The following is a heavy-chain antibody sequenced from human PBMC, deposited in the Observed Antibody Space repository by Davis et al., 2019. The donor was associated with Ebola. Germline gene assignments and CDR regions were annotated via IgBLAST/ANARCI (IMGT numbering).Heavy chain of an antibody. V-gene: IGHV3-48*01. CDR3: ARETRHSSSQVRLVDYYYGMDV. Sequence: GGSLRLSCAASGFTFSSYSMNWVRQAPGKGLEWVSYISSSSSTIYYADSVKGRFTISRDNAKNSLYLQMNSLRAEDTAVYYCARETRHSSSQVRLVDYYYGMDVWGKGTTVTVSS. J-gene: IGHJ6*04. CDR2: ISSSSSTI. CDR1: GFTFSSYS. D-gene: IGHD6-13*01.